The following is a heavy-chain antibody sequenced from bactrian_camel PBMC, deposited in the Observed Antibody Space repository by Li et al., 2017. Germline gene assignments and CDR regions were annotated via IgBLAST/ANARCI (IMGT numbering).Heavy chain of an antibody. D-gene: IGHD6*01. V-gene: IGHV3-3*01. Sequence: HVQLVESGGGSVQAGGSLRLSCAASQFIGSSMCIGWFRQTPGKEREGVAAISTNGASTYYASSVKGRFTISQDDAGNTVYLQMNTLEPEDTGMYYCAAKVVEGSCSTVTAIDLWGRGTQVTVS. J-gene: IGHJ7*01. CDR2: ISTNGAST. CDR1: QFIGSSMC.